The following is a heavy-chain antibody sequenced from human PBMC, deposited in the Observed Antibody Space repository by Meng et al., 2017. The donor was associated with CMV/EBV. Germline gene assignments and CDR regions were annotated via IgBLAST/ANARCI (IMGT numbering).Heavy chain of an antibody. CDR3: ARDSSRRNDFWSGSGQGYFDL. V-gene: IGHV3-48*03. CDR1: GFTFSDYE. Sequence: GESLKISCAASGFTFSDYEMNWVRQAPGKGLEWISYISSSGSTIYYADSVKGRFTISRDNAKNSLYLQMNSLRGEDTAVYYCARDSSRRNDFWSGSGQGYFDLWGRGTLVTVSS. CDR2: ISSSGSTI. J-gene: IGHJ2*01. D-gene: IGHD3-3*01.